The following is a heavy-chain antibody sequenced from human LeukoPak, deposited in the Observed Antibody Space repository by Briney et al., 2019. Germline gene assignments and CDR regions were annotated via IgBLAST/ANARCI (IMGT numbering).Heavy chain of an antibody. CDR2: INHSGST. CDR3: VYYYGSGSVEY. CDR1: GGSFSGYY. D-gene: IGHD3-10*01. J-gene: IGHJ4*02. Sequence: SETLSLTCAVYGGSFSGYYWSWIRQPPGKGLEWIGEINHSGSTNYNPSLKSRVTISVDTSKNQFSLKLSSVTAADTAVYYCVYYYGSGSVEYWGQGTLVTLSS. V-gene: IGHV4-34*01.